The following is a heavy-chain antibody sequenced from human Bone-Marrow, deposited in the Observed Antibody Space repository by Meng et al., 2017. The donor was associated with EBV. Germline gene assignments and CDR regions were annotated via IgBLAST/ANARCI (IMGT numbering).Heavy chain of an antibody. CDR2: LIPMLGAP. D-gene: IGHD3-10*01. J-gene: IGHJ4*02. V-gene: IGHV1-69*06. CDR1: GGPFNSDA. Sequence: QLHVLRSRAEVKKPGSSGNVSCKTSGGPFNSDAISWVRQAPGQGLEWIGGLIPMLGAPNYAQKFQDRVTIIADKSTSTHYMQLSSLRSDDTAVYYCASESGRGYTPDYWGRGTLVTVSS. CDR3: ASESGRGYTPDY.